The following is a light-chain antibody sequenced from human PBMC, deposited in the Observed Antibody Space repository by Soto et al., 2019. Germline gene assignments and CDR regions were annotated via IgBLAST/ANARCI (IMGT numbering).Light chain of an antibody. V-gene: IGLV2-23*01. CDR2: EGN. CDR1: SSDVGSYNL. J-gene: IGLJ2*01. CDR3: CAYAGSNTFV. Sequence: QSALTQPASVSGSPGQSITISCTGTSSDVGSYNLVSWYQQHPGKAPKLMIYEGNKRPSGVSNRFSASKSGNTASLTISGLQAEDEADYYCCAYAGSNTFVFGGGTKVTVL.